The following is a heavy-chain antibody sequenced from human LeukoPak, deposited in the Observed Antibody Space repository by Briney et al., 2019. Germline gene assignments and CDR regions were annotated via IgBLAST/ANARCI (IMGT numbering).Heavy chain of an antibody. CDR2: ISSSSSYI. V-gene: IGHV3-21*01. Sequence: GGSLRLSCAASGFTFGSYSMNWVRQAPGKGLEWVSSISSSSSYIYYADSVKGRFTISRDNAKNSLYLQMNSLRAEDTAVYYCARDFTFGNYALYYFDYWGQGTLVTVSS. CDR3: ARDFTFGNYALYYFDY. D-gene: IGHD4-11*01. J-gene: IGHJ4*02. CDR1: GFTFGSYS.